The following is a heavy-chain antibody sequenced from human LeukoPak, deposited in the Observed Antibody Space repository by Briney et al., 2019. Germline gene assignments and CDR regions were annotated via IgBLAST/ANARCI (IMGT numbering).Heavy chain of an antibody. J-gene: IGHJ4*02. CDR3: AMRKPYDSSGPFDY. CDR2: IIPIFGTA. V-gene: IGHV1-69*05. Sequence: SVKVSCKASGGTFSSYAISWVRQAPGQGLEWMGGIIPIFGTANYAQKFQGRVTITTDESTSTAYMELSSLRSEDTAMYYCAMRKPYDSSGPFDYWGQGTLVTVSS. CDR1: GGTFSSYA. D-gene: IGHD3-22*01.